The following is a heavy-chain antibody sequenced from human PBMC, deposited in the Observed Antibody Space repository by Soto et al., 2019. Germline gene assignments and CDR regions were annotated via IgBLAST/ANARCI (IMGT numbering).Heavy chain of an antibody. V-gene: IGHV3-23*01. CDR3: AKSYYDFWGGYSLFAF. CDR2: ISGSGGST. CDR1: GCTCSSHA. J-gene: IGHJ4*02. D-gene: IGHD3-3*01. Sequence: VLSMRLPWTAVGCTCSSHARRWVLQDPGKGLEWVSAISGSGGSTYYADSVKGRFTISRDNSKNTLYLQMNSLRAEDKAVYYCAKSYYDFWGGYSLFAFWRQGTLVTVSS.